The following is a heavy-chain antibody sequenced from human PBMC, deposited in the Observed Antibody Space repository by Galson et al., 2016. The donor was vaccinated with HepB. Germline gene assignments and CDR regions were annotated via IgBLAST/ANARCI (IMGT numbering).Heavy chain of an antibody. CDR2: IWYDGTIK. V-gene: IGHV3-33*01. CDR1: GFNFNDYN. J-gene: IGHJ4*02. D-gene: IGHD4-17*01. Sequence: SLRLSCATSGFNFNDYNMHWVRQAPGKGLEWVAIIWYDGTIKFYADSVQGRFTISRDTSKNTVSLQMSSLSVEDAGFYYCARKFHGNYAVDYWGQGTLVAVSS. CDR3: ARKFHGNYAVDY.